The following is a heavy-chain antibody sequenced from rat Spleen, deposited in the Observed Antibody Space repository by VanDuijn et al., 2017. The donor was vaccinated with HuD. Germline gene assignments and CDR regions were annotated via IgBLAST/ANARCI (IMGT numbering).Heavy chain of an antibody. Sequence: EVQLQESGPGLVKPSQSLSLTCSVTGYSITSSYRWNWIRKFPGNKLEWMGYINSAGSTNYNPSLKSRISITRDTSKNQFFLQVNSVTTEDTATYYCASSGDSEYWGQGVMVTVSS. J-gene: IGHJ2*01. V-gene: IGHV3-3*01. CDR1: GYSITSSYR. CDR3: ASSGDSEY. CDR2: INSAGST.